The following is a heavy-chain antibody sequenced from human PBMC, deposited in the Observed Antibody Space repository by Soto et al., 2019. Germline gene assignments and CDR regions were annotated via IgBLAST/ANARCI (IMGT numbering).Heavy chain of an antibody. V-gene: IGHV3-7*01. CDR1: GFTLRSYW. D-gene: IGHD3-9*01. CDR2: IKTDASEK. CDR3: ARAGGSRAFDWPYFDS. J-gene: IGHJ4*02. Sequence: GGSLRLSCAASGFTLRSYWMSWVRQAPGKGLEWLATIKTDASEKKYVDSVKGRFTVFRDNAKNSLYLQMDSLRAEDTGIYYCARAGGSRAFDWPYFDSWGQGTPVTVSS.